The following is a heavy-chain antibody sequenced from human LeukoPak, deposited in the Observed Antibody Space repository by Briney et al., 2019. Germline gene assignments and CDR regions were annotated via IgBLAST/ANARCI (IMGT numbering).Heavy chain of an antibody. J-gene: IGHJ4*02. CDR2: ICGSGDST. D-gene: IGHD3-22*01. CDR3: AKVATKGNYYDSSGYSLDY. Sequence: GGSLRLSCAPFGFTFSSYVMSWVRQAPGKGREGVSHICGSGDSTYYAVSVKGRFTISRDNSKNTLYLQMNSLRAEDTAVFYCAKVATKGNYYDSSGYSLDYWGQGTLVTVSS. CDR1: GFTFSSYV. V-gene: IGHV3-23*01.